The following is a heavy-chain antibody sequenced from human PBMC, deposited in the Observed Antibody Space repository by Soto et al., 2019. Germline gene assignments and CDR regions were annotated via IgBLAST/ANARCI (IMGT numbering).Heavy chain of an antibody. J-gene: IGHJ6*02. V-gene: IGHV1-69*06. CDR3: AIWSNWNPLYYRGMDV. D-gene: IGHD1-20*01. CDR1: GGAFTNYS. CDR2: IIPLHNTS. Sequence: QVQLLQPGAEVKKPESSVKVSCKVSGGAFTNYSLNWVRHAPGQGLEWLGGIIPLHNTSNYSLKLLGRGSVTADISSNTVYMHLSGLTSDDTATYYCAIWSNWNPLYYRGMDVWGQGTTVTVSS.